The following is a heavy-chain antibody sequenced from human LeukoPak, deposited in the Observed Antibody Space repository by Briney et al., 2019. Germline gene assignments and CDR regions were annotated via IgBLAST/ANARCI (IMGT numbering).Heavy chain of an antibody. J-gene: IGHJ3*02. Sequence: GGSLRLSCAASGFTFSSYAMSWVRQAPGKGLEWVSAISGSGGSTYYADSVKGRFTISRDNSKNTLYLQMNSLRAEDTAVYYCARDWGSRGKFDIWGQGTMVTVSS. D-gene: IGHD3-16*01. V-gene: IGHV3-23*01. CDR3: ARDWGSRGKFDI. CDR1: GFTFSSYA. CDR2: ISGSGGST.